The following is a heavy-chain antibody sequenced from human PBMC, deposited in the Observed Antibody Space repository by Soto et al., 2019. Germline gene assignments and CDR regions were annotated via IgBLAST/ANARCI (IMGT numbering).Heavy chain of an antibody. V-gene: IGHV3-23*01. Sequence: GGSLRLSCAASGFTFSSNAMSWVRQAPGKGLEWVSTISASGSHTYYADSVKGRFTISRDNSKDTLYLQMNSLRAEDTAVYYYANFAYCSTTTCFPWGQGTLVTVPQ. CDR1: GFTFSSNA. CDR3: ANFAYCSTTTCFP. J-gene: IGHJ5*02. CDR2: ISASGSHT. D-gene: IGHD2-2*01.